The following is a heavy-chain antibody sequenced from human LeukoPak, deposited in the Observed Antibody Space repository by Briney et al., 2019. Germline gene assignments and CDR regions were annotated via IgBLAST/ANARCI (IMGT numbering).Heavy chain of an antibody. D-gene: IGHD5-24*01. CDR3: ARAQTVGTATIWAYYFDY. CDR2: ISSSNSYNSYI. Sequence: GGSLRLSCAASGFTFSNYSMNWVRQAPGKGLEWVSSISSSNSYNSYIYYADSLKGRFTISRDNAKNSLYLQMNSLRAEDTAVYYCARAQTVGTATIWAYYFDYWGQGTLVTVSS. CDR1: GFTFSNYS. J-gene: IGHJ4*02. V-gene: IGHV3-21*01.